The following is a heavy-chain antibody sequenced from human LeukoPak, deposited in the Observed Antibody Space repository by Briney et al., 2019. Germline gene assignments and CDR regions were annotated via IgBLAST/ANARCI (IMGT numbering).Heavy chain of an antibody. CDR2: INPSVGST. Sequence: ASVKVSCKASGYTFTSYYMHWVRQAPGQGLECMGIINPSVGSTSYAQKFQGRVTMTRDTSTSTVYMELSSLRSEDTAVYYCARDISGSGVMDYWGQGTLVTVSS. J-gene: IGHJ4*02. CDR1: GYTFTSYY. CDR3: ARDISGSGVMDY. V-gene: IGHV1-46*01. D-gene: IGHD1-26*01.